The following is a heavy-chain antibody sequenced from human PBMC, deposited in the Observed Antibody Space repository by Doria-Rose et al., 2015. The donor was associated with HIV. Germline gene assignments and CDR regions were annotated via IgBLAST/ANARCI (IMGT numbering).Heavy chain of an antibody. CDR3: ATGVTLDY. CDR1: GFTFSSHR. Sequence: VQLVQSGGGLVRPGGSLRLSCATSGFTFSSHRINWVRQAPGKGLEWVSSISSTSAYISYADSVRGRFTISRDNARNSLYLQMDSLRAEDTATYYCATGVTLDYWGQGTLVTVSS. V-gene: IGHV3-21*01. D-gene: IGHD3-10*01. CDR2: ISSTSAYI. J-gene: IGHJ4*02.